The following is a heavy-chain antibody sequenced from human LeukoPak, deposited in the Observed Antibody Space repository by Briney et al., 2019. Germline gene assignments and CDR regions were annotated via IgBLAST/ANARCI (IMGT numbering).Heavy chain of an antibody. CDR1: GYTFTSYY. J-gene: IGHJ5*02. CDR2: VNPSGGST. Sequence: GASVKVSCKASGYTFTSYYMHWVRQAPGQGLEWMGIVNPSGGSTSYAQKFQGRVTMTRDTSTSTVYMELSSLRSEDTAVYYCARSYDFWSGSPLRAWFDPWGQGTLVTVSS. CDR3: ARSYDFWSGSPLRAWFDP. V-gene: IGHV1-46*03. D-gene: IGHD3-3*01.